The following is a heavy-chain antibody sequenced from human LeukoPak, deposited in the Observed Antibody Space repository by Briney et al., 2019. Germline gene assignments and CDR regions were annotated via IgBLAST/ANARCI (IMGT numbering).Heavy chain of an antibody. CDR3: TSTCYCAVDY. Sequence: SEALSLTCAVDGGSFSGYYSSWIRQPPGKGLEWSGENNHSGSTNYNPSLKSRVTISVDTSKNQFYLKLSSVAAADTAVYYCTSTCYCAVDYWGQGTLVTVSS. V-gene: IGHV4-34*01. CDR1: GGSFSGYY. J-gene: IGHJ4*01. CDR2: NNHSGST. D-gene: IGHD2-21*01.